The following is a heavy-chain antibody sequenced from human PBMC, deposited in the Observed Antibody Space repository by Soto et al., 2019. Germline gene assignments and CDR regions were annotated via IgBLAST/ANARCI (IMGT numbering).Heavy chain of an antibody. CDR3: SRSGGSAYSYYGMDV. CDR2: TYYRSKWYN. Sequence: QVQLQQSGPGLVKPSQTLSLTCAISGDSVSSDSAAWNWIRQSPSRGLEWLGRTYYRSKWYNDYAVSVQSRITFSADTSKNQFSLRLNSVTPEDTAVYFCSRSGGSAYSYYGMDVWGQGTTVTVSS. V-gene: IGHV6-1*01. CDR1: GDSVSSDSAA. J-gene: IGHJ6*02. D-gene: IGHD3-22*01.